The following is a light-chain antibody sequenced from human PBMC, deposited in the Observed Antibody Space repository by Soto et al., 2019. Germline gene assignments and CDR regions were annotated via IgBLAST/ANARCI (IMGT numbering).Light chain of an antibody. CDR3: QQYGNSPQT. Sequence: EIVLTQSPGTLSLSPGERATLSCRASQSVSSSYLAWYQQKPGQAPRLLIFGASSRATAIPDRFSGSGSGTDFTLTISRLEPEDFAVYYCQQYGNSPQTFGQGTKVEIK. V-gene: IGKV3-20*01. CDR1: QSVSSSY. CDR2: GAS. J-gene: IGKJ1*01.